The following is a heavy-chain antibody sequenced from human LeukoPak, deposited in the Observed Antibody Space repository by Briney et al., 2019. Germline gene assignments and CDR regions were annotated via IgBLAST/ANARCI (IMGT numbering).Heavy chain of an antibody. CDR1: GYTFTGYY. D-gene: IGHD3-22*01. J-gene: IGHJ3*02. CDR3: ANLTYYYDSSGYHYDAFDI. Sequence: SVKVSCKASGYTFTGYYMHWVRQAPGQGLEWMGGIIPIFGTANYAQKFQGRVTITADKSTSTAYMELSSLRSEDTAVYYCANLTYYYDSSGYHYDAFDIWGQGTMVTVSS. CDR2: IIPIFGTA. V-gene: IGHV1-69*06.